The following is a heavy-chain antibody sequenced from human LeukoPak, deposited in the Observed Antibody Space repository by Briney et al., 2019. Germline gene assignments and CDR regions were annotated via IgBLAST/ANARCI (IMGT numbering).Heavy chain of an antibody. V-gene: IGHV3-21*01. D-gene: IGHD3-10*01. CDR3: ARSEFEAFDM. CDR2: INSNSNYM. CDR1: GFAFNDAW. Sequence: GGSLRLSCAASGFAFNDAWMSWVRQAPGKGLEWVSSINSNSNYMSYADSVKGRFTISRDNAKNSLYLQMTSLRAEDTAVYYCARSEFEAFDMWGQGTMVTVSS. J-gene: IGHJ3*02.